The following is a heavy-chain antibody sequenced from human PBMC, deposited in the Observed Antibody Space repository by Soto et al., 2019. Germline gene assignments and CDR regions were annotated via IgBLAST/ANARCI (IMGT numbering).Heavy chain of an antibody. CDR1: GYTLTELS. D-gene: IGHD3-16*02. Sequence: ASVKVSCKVSGYTLTELSMHWVRQAPGKGLEWMGGFDPEDGEAIYAQKFQGRVTMTADTSTDTAYMELSSLRSEDTAVYYCARMSVDANRGRDRWRDYWGQGTLVTVSS. V-gene: IGHV1-24*01. CDR3: ARMSVDANRGRDRWRDY. J-gene: IGHJ4*02. CDR2: FDPEDGEA.